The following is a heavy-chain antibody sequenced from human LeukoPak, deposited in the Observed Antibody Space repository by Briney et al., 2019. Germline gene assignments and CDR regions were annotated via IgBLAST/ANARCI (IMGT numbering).Heavy chain of an antibody. CDR2: ISAYNGNT. CDR1: GYTFTSYG. V-gene: IGHV1-18*01. CDR3: ARSFSASNWLDP. J-gene: IGHJ5*02. Sequence: ASVKVSCKASGYTFTSYGISWVRQAPGQGLEWMGWISAYNGNTNYAQKLQGRVTMTTDISTSTAYMELRSLTSDDTAVYYCARSFSASNWLDPWGQGTLVTVSS.